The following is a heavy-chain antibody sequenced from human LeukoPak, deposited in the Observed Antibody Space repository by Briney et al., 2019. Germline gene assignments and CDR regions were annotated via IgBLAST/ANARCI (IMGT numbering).Heavy chain of an antibody. CDR2: IRNKPNSYTT. Sequence: GGSLRLSCAASGFTFSSYEMNWVRQAPGKGLEWVGRIRNKPNSYTTEYAASVKGRFTISRDDSKNSLYLQMNSLKTEDTAVYYRTRGPPDYWGQGTLVTVPS. V-gene: IGHV3-72*01. CDR1: GFTFSSYE. J-gene: IGHJ4*02. CDR3: TRGPPDY.